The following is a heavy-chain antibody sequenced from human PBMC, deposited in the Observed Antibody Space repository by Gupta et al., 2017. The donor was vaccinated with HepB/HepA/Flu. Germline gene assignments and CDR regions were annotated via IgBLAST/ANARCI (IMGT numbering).Heavy chain of an antibody. CDR2: ISGSGGST. J-gene: IGHJ4*02. CDR1: GFPFGIYD. CDR3: AKVSGYYGSGTSF. V-gene: IGHV3-23*01. D-gene: IGHD3-10*01. Sequence: EVQLLQSGGGLVQPGGSLRLSCAASGFPFGIYDMSWIRQAPGKGLEWVSAISGSGGSTYYADSVKGRFTISRDNPQNTLYLQRNSLRAEDTAVYFCAKVSGYYGSGTSFWGQGTLVTVSS.